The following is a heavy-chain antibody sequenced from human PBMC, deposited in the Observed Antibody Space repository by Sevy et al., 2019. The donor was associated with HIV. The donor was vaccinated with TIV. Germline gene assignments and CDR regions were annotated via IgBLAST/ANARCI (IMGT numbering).Heavy chain of an antibody. V-gene: IGHV3-30-3*01. CDR2: ISYAGSNK. CDR3: ARETLGSYYYYGMDV. D-gene: IGHD2-15*01. Sequence: GGSLRLSCAASGFTFSSYAMHWVRQAPGKGLEWVAVISYAGSNKYYADSVKGRFTISRDNSKNTLYLQLNSLRAEDTAVYYCARETLGSYYYYGMDVWGQGTTVTVSS. J-gene: IGHJ6*02. CDR1: GFTFSSYA.